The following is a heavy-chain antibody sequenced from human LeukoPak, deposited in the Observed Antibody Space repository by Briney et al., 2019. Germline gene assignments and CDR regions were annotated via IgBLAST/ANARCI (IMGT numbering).Heavy chain of an antibody. V-gene: IGHV4-59*08. Sequence: SETLSLTCTVSGGSISGYYWSWIRQPPGKGLEWIGYIYYSGSTYYNPSLKSRVTISVDTSKNQFSLKLSSVTAADTAVYYCARGDLTGYSGYGKSFDYWGQGTLVTVSS. CDR1: GGSISGYY. D-gene: IGHD5-12*01. CDR3: ARGDLTGYSGYGKSFDY. CDR2: IYYSGST. J-gene: IGHJ4*02.